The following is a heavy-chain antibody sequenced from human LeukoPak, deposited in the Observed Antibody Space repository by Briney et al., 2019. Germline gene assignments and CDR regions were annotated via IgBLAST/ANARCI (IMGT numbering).Heavy chain of an antibody. CDR3: AKHLRATNTFTFFGLDV. D-gene: IGHD1-26*01. Sequence: GGSLRLSCAATGFSFKDYAMHWVRQIPGKGLEWVSAISWNGGSTAYADSVKGRFTISRDNAKNSLFPQLSNLRPEDTALYYCAKHLRATNTFTFFGLDVWGQGTTVTVSS. J-gene: IGHJ6*02. CDR1: GFSFKDYA. CDR2: ISWNGGST. V-gene: IGHV3-9*01.